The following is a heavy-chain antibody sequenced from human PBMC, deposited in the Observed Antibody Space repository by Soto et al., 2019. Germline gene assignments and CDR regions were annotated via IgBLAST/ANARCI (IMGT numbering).Heavy chain of an antibody. D-gene: IGHD5-12*01. V-gene: IGHV5-51*01. Sequence: GESLKISCKGSGYSLTSYWIGWVRQMPGKGLEWMGIMYPGDSDTRNSPTYHGQVTISADKSKSTLYLQMGSLRAADTALYYYAKQGGSPFFEYWGRGALVTVSS. CDR1: GYSLTSYW. CDR3: AKQGGSPFFEY. CDR2: MYPGDSDT. J-gene: IGHJ4*02.